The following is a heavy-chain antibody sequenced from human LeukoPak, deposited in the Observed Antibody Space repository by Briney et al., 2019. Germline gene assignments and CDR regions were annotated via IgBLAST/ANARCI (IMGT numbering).Heavy chain of an antibody. CDR3: ARPLYCSGGSCYPA. J-gene: IGHJ4*02. D-gene: IGHD2-15*01. V-gene: IGHV4-59*12. CDR1: GGSISSYY. CDR2: INYSGGT. Sequence: SETLSPTCTVSGGSISSYYWSWIRQPPGKGLEWIGYINYSGGTNYNPSLKSRVTISVDTSKNQLSLKLSSVTAADTAVYYCARPLYCSGGSCYPAWGQGTLVTVSS.